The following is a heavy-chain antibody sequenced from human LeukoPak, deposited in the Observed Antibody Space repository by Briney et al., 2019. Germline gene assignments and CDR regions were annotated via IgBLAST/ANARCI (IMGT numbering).Heavy chain of an antibody. CDR3: ASNYYDSSVPSFFDI. CDR1: GGSISSYY. CDR2: IYYSGGT. D-gene: IGHD3-22*01. J-gene: IGHJ3*02. Sequence: PSETLSLTCTVSGGSISSYYWSWIRQPPGKGLEWIGYIYYSGGTNYNPSLKSRVTISVDTSKNQFSLKLSSVTAADTAVYYCASNYYDSSVPSFFDIWGQGTMVTVSS. V-gene: IGHV4-59*01.